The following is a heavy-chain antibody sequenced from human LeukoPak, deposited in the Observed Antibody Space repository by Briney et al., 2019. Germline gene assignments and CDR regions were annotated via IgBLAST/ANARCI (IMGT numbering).Heavy chain of an antibody. CDR1: GFTFSTFA. Sequence: GGSLRLSCVASGFTFSTFAMIWVRQPPGKGLEWVSSIFPSSGEIHYADSVRGRFTISRDNSKSTLSLQMNSLRVEDTAIYYCAKMYYDFIWGDPDVYYFDCWGQGTLVTVSS. V-gene: IGHV3-23*01. D-gene: IGHD3-16*01. CDR2: IFPSSGEI. J-gene: IGHJ4*02. CDR3: AKMYYDFIWGDPDVYYFDC.